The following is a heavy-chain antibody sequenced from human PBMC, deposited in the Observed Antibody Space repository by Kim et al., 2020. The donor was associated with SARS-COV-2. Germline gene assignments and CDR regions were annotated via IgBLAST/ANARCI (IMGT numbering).Heavy chain of an antibody. CDR2: LYYNGGT. CDR3: ARREEFSGYDGDYY. Sequence: SETLSLTCSVSGGSISVSNFFWVWFRQPPGQGLEWIASLYYNGGTYYNPSLKSRVTISGYTSKNQFSLTLSSVTAADTSVYYCARREEFSGYDGDYY. CDR1: GGSISVSNFF. J-gene: IGHJ6*01. D-gene: IGHD5-12*01. V-gene: IGHV4-39*01.